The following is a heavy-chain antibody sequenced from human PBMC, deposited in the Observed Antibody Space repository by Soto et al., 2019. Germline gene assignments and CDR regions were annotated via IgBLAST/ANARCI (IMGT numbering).Heavy chain of an antibody. CDR3: ARVERGTATTVVDAFDI. V-gene: IGHV4-34*01. Sequence: QVQLQQWGAGLLKPSETLSLTCAVDGVFVSSGSYYWSWIRQPPGKGLEWIGEMSHSCGTHFNPSLKRRVAISADTSKNQFSLKMSSVTAADTALYYCARVERGTATTVVDAFDIWGPGTMVTVSS. CDR2: MSHSCGT. CDR1: GVFVSSGSYY. J-gene: IGHJ3*02. D-gene: IGHD1-1*01.